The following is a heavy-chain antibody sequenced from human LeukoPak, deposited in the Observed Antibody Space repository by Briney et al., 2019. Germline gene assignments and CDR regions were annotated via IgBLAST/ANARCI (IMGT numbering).Heavy chain of an antibody. Sequence: SVKVSCKASGGTFSSYAISWVRQAPGQGLEWMGRIIPILGIANYAQKFQGRVTTTADKSTSTAYMELGSLRSEDTAVYYCARDLQVYWFDPWGQGTLVTVSS. V-gene: IGHV1-69*04. J-gene: IGHJ5*02. CDR3: ARDLQVYWFDP. CDR1: GGTFSSYA. CDR2: IIPILGIA. D-gene: IGHD5-24*01.